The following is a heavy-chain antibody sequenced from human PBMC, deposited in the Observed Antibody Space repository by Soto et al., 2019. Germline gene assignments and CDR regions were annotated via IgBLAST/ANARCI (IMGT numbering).Heavy chain of an antibody. D-gene: IGHD3-16*01. V-gene: IGHV3-30*03. Sequence: QVQLVESGGGVVQPGRSLRLSCAASGFTFSSYGMHWVRQAPGKGLEWVAVISYDGSNKYYADSVKGRFTISRDNSKNTLYLQMNSLRAEDTAVYYCAVLGELPGYWGQGTLVTVSS. CDR3: AVLGELPGY. J-gene: IGHJ4*02. CDR1: GFTFSSYG. CDR2: ISYDGSNK.